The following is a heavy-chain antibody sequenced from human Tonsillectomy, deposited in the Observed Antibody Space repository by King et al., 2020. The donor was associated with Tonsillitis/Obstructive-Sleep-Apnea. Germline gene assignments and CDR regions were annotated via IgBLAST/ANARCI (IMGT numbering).Heavy chain of an antibody. V-gene: IGHV3-49*05. J-gene: IGHJ4*02. Sequence: VQLVESGGGLLKPGRSLRLSCTASGFTFGDYAMSWFRQAPGKGLEWVGFIRGKAFGGTTEYAASVKGRFTISRDDSKSIAYLQMNSLKTEDTAVYYCTRGSWDQCSGGSCSTDYWGQGTRVTVSS. CDR1: GFTFGDYA. CDR2: IRGKAFGGTT. CDR3: TRGSWDQCSGGSCSTDY. D-gene: IGHD2-15*01.